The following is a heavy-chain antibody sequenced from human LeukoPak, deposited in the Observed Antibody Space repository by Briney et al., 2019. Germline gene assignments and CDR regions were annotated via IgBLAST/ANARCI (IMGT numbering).Heavy chain of an antibody. CDR1: GYTFTGYY. Sequence: ASVKVSCKASGYTFTGYYMHWVRQAPGQGLEWMGWINPNSGGTNYAQKFQGRVTMTRDTSISTAYMELSRLRSDDTAVYYCAREGGLHHYYGMDVWGQGTTVTVSS. CDR2: INPNSGGT. V-gene: IGHV1-2*02. J-gene: IGHJ6*02. D-gene: IGHD5/OR15-5a*01. CDR3: AREGGLHHYYGMDV.